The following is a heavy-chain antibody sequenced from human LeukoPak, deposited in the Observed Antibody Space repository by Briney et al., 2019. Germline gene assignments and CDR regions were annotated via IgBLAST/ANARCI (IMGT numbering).Heavy chain of an antibody. CDR1: GFTFSSYG. J-gene: IGHJ4*02. Sequence: PGGSLRLSCAASGFTFSSYGMHWVRQAPGKGLEWVAVIWYDGSNKYYADSVKGRFTISRDNSKNTLYLQMNCLRAEDTAVYYCARDAAVVPAAMPDYWGQGTLVTVSS. CDR2: IWYDGSNK. CDR3: ARDAAVVPAAMPDY. V-gene: IGHV3-33*01. D-gene: IGHD2-2*01.